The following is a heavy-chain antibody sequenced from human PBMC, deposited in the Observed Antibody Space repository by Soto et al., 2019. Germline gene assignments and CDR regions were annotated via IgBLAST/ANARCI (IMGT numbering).Heavy chain of an antibody. CDR3: ARGIRIAVT. V-gene: IGHV4-34*01. J-gene: IGHJ4*02. D-gene: IGHD6-19*01. CDR1: GGSFSGYY. CDR2: INHSGNT. Sequence: SETLSLTCAVYGGSFSGYYWSWIRQPPGKGLEWIGEINHSGNTNYNPSLKSRVTISVDTSKNQFSLKLSSVAAADTAVYYCARGIRIAVTWGQGTLVTVSS.